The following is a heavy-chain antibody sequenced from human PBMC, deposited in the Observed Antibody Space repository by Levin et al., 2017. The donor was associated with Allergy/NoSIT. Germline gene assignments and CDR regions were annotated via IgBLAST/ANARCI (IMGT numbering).Heavy chain of an antibody. Sequence: SQTLSLTCAVSGYSISSGYYWGWIRQPPGKGLEWIGSIYHSGSTYYNPSLKSRVTISVDTSKNQFSLKLSSVTAADTAVYYCARSVTIFGVVIHTYFDYWGQGTLVTVSS. V-gene: IGHV4-38-2*01. CDR3: ARSVTIFGVVIHTYFDY. CDR2: IYHSGST. J-gene: IGHJ4*02. D-gene: IGHD3-3*01. CDR1: GYSISSGYY.